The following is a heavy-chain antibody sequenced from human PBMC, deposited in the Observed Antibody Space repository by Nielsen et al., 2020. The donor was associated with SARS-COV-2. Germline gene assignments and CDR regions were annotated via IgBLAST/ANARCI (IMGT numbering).Heavy chain of an antibody. V-gene: IGHV4-59*08. Sequence: SETLSLTCTVSGASISSFYWSWIRQSPEKGLEWIAFSGSTNYNPSLKSRVTISLDTSKNQFSLKLSSVTAADTAVYYCARGFDPWGQGTLVTVSS. CDR1: GASISSFY. J-gene: IGHJ5*02. CDR3: ARGFDP. CDR2: SGST.